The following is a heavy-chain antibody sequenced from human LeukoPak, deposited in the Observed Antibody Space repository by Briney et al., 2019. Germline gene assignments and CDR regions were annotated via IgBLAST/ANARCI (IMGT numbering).Heavy chain of an antibody. CDR2: IDPADSQT. J-gene: IGHJ4*02. CDR1: GYSFTSXW. Sequence: KISCQGSGYSFTSXWICWVRQVPGRGLEWMGRIDPADSQTNYSPSFQGHVTISADKSISTVYLQWSTLKASDTAMYYCARQLTSGDCDYWGQGTLVXXXS. D-gene: IGHD1-1*01. V-gene: IGHV5-10-1*01. CDR3: ARQLTSGDCDY.